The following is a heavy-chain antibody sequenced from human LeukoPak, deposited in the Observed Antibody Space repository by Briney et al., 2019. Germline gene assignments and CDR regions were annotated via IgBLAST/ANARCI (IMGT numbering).Heavy chain of an antibody. V-gene: IGHV1-8*01. J-gene: IGHJ6*03. CDR3: ARDLGIAAAGTPPNRLQSYYYYHMDV. CDR1: GYPFRNYD. CDR2: INPHSGKT. D-gene: IGHD6-13*01. Sequence: GASVKVSCKTSGYPFRNYDINWVRQATGQGLEWMGWINPHSGKTGYAQKFQGRVTMTTDTSASTAYMELSSLRSEDTAVYYCARDLGIAAAGTPPNRLQSYYYYHMDVWGKGTTVTVSS.